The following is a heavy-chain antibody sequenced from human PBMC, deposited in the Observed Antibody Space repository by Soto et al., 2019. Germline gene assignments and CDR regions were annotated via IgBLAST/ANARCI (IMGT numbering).Heavy chain of an antibody. CDR3: ARARAGYGDGGY. V-gene: IGHV1-18*01. D-gene: IGHD5-18*01. CDR1: GYTFISYA. CDR2: VNIDEGTT. Sequence: QVQLVQSGAEVKKPGASVKVSCKPSGYTFISYAITWVRQAPGQGLEWMGWVNIDEGTTNYSQKFQGRVTMTTDTSTSTVYLELRSLRSDDTAIYYCARARAGYGDGGYWGQGTLVTVSS. J-gene: IGHJ4*02.